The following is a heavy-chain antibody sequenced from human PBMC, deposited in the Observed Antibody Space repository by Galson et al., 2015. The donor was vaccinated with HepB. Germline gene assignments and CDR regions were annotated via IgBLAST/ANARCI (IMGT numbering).Heavy chain of an antibody. CDR1: GGSINSYY. V-gene: IGHV4-59*08. D-gene: IGHD3-9*01. CDR2: IYYNGST. CDR3: ARHTTLTGPNWFDP. Sequence: ETLSLTCTVSGGSINSYYWSWIRQPPGKGLEWIGYIYYNGSTNYNPSLKSRVTISVDTSKNQFKNQFSLKLSSVTAADTAVYYCARHTTLTGPNWFDPWGQGTLVTVSS. J-gene: IGHJ5*02.